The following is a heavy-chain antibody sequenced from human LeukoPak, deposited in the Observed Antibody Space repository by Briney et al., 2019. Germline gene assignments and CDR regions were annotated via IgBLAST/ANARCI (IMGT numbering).Heavy chain of an antibody. J-gene: IGHJ4*02. V-gene: IGHV5-51*01. D-gene: IGHD3-10*01. CDR1: GYSFTNYW. CDR2: IYPDDSDT. CDR3: ARHQRSGNYATPFDY. Sequence: GESLKISFKGSGYSFTNYWIGWVRQMPGKGLEWMGIIYPDDSDTRYSTSFQGKVTISADKSISSAYLQWRSLKASDTAMYYCARHQRSGNYATPFDYWGQGTLVTVSS.